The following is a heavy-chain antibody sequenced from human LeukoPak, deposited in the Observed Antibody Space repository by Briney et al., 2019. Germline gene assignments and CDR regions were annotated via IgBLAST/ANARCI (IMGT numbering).Heavy chain of an antibody. V-gene: IGHV1-69*04. CDR2: IITIVGTA. J-gene: IGHJ5*02. CDR1: LGTLSSYV. D-gene: IGHD3-22*01. Sequence: GASVNVSRRASLGTLSSYVISSVRQSRGQGRDWMGRIITIVGTANYAQKFQGRVTITADKSTSTAYMELSSLRSEDTAVYYCARGGDYYDSSGYNWFDAWGQRTLVTVSS. CDR3: ARGGDYYDSSGYNWFDA.